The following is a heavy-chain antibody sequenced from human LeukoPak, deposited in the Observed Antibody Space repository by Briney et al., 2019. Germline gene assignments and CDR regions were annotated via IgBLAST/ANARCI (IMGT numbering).Heavy chain of an antibody. V-gene: IGHV3-48*02. J-gene: IGHJ4*02. CDR2: ISSGSSTI. CDR3: AREQGTLYYFDY. D-gene: IGHD3-10*01. CDR1: GFTFSTYS. Sequence: GGSLRLSCAASGFTFSTYSMNWVRQAPGRGLEWVSDISSGSSTIFYADSVKGRFTISRDNAQNSLYLQMNSLRDEDTAVYYCAREQGTLYYFDYGGEGTLVTVSS.